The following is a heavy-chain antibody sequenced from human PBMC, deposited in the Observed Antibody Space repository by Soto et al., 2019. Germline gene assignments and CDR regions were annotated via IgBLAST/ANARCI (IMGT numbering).Heavy chain of an antibody. Sequence: PGESLKISCKGSGYTFTSYWIGWVRQMPGKGLEWMGIIYAGDSETRYSLSFQGQVTISADKSISTVYLQWSSLKASDTAMYYCARRQVWFGELLHAFDIWGQGTMVTVSS. CDR1: GYTFTSYW. CDR2: IYAGDSET. CDR3: ARRQVWFGELLHAFDI. D-gene: IGHD3-10*01. V-gene: IGHV5-51*01. J-gene: IGHJ3*02.